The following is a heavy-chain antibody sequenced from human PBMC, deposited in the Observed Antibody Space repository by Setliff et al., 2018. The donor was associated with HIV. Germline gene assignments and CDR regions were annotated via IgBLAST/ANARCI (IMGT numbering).Heavy chain of an antibody. V-gene: IGHV3-74*01. Sequence: AGGSLRLSCAASGFTFDRYWMHWVRQAPGKGLVWVSRVNSDGSSKTYADSVKDRFTISRDNAKNTLYLQMNSLGAEDTGVYYCHSGYDTEEQSYFDYWGQGTLVTVS. CDR3: HSGYDTEEQSYFDY. CDR1: GFTFDRYW. J-gene: IGHJ4*02. CDR2: VNSDGSSK. D-gene: IGHD5-12*01.